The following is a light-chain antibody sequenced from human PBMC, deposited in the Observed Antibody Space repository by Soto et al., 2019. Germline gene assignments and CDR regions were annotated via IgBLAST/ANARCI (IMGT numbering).Light chain of an antibody. J-gene: IGKJ1*01. CDR2: SAS. CDR3: QQYASSPWT. CDR1: QRVSSSY. V-gene: IGKV3-20*01. Sequence: EIVLTQSPGTLSLSPGERATLSCRASQRVSSSYLAWYQQKAGQAPRLLIYSASSRATGIPDRFSGSGSGTDFTLTISRLEPEDFAVYYCQQYASSPWTFGQGAKVEIK.